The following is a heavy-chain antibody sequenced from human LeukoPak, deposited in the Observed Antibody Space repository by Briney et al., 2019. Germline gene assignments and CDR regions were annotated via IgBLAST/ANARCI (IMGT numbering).Heavy chain of an antibody. D-gene: IGHD3-10*01. CDR1: GFTFSSYA. J-gene: IGHJ4*02. V-gene: IGHV3-23*01. CDR2: ISGSGGST. Sequence: PGGSLRLSCAASGFTFSSYAMSWVRQVPGKGLEWVSVISGSGGSTYYADSVKGRFTISRDNSKNTLYLQMNSLRAEDTAVYYCARVPVGSEELYLDYWGQGTLVTVSS. CDR3: ARVPVGSEELYLDY.